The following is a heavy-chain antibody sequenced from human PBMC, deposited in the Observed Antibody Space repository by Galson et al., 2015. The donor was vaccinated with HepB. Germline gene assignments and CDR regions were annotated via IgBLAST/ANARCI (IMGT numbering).Heavy chain of an antibody. J-gene: IGHJ4*02. Sequence: SLRLSCAASGFTFSSYEMNWVRQAPGKGLEWVSYISSSGSTIYYADSVKGRFTISRDNAKNSLYLQMNSLRAEDTAVYYCATAVAGTEPFSFDYWGQGTLVTVSS. CDR3: ATAVAGTEPFSFDY. CDR2: ISSSGSTI. V-gene: IGHV3-48*03. D-gene: IGHD6-19*01. CDR1: GFTFSSYE.